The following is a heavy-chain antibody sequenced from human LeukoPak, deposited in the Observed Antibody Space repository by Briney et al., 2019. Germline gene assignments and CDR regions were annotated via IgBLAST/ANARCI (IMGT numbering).Heavy chain of an antibody. V-gene: IGHV4-34*01. D-gene: IGHD2-2*01. J-gene: IGHJ5*02. CDR3: ARGTLRGCSSTSCYFWFDP. Sequence: PSETLSLTCTVSGGSISPYYWSWIRQPPGKGLEWIGEINHSGSTNYNPSLKGRVTISVDTSKNQFSLKLNSVTAADTAVYYCARGTLRGCSSTSCYFWFDPWGQGTLVTVSS. CDR1: GGSISPYY. CDR2: INHSGST.